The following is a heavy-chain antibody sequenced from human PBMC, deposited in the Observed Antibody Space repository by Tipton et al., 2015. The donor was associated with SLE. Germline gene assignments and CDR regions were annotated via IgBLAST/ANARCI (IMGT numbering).Heavy chain of an antibody. CDR1: GGSISSHY. V-gene: IGHV4-59*11. CDR2: IDDSGNT. J-gene: IGHJ4*02. CDR3: AREQWLQSAPFDY. D-gene: IGHD5-24*01. Sequence: TLSLTCTVSGGSISSHYWSWIRQPPGKGLEWIGYIDDSGNTDYTPSLKSRVTISVDTSKNQFSLKLSSVTAADTAVYYCAREQWLQSAPFDYWGQGTLVTVSS.